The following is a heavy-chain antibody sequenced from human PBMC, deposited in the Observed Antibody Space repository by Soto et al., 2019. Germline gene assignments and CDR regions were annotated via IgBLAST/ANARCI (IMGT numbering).Heavy chain of an antibody. CDR2: IYWDDDK. D-gene: IGHD3-16*01. CDR1: GFSLTTRGVG. CDR3: AHIPNYYQYDGFDP. V-gene: IGHV2-5*02. Sequence: QITLKESGPTLVKPTQTLTLTCTFSGFSLTTRGVGVGWIRQPPGKALECLALIYWDDDKRYSPSLQSRLSITKDNSKNQVVLKMTNVDPVDTATYYCAHIPNYYQYDGFDPWGQGTLVSVSS. J-gene: IGHJ5*02.